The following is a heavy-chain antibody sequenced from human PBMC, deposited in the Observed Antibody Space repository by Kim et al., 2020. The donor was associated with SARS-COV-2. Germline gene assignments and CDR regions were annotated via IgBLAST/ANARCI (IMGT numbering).Heavy chain of an antibody. D-gene: IGHD2-21*02. Sequence: GGSLRLSCTASGFTFSSYSMNWVRQAPGKGLEWVSSTSSSSYIFYADSVKGRFTISRDNAKNSLYLQMNSLRAEDTAVYYCARHLAYCGGDCFSPWYFDLWGRGTLVTVSS. CDR3: ARHLAYCGGDCFSPWYFDL. CDR2: TSSSSYI. CDR1: GFTFSSYS. J-gene: IGHJ2*01. V-gene: IGHV3-21*01.